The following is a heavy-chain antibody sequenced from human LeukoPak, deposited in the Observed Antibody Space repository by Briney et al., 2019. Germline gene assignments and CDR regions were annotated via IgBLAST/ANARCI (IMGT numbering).Heavy chain of an antibody. D-gene: IGHD3-3*01. Sequence: SETLSLTCTVSGGSISSSSYYWGWIRQPPGKGLEWIGEINHSGSTNYNPSLKSRVTISVDTSKNQFSLKLSSVTAADTAVYYCASGGYDFWSGYYSQLDYWGQGTLVTVSS. J-gene: IGHJ4*02. V-gene: IGHV4-39*07. CDR3: ASGGYDFWSGYYSQLDY. CDR1: GGSISSSSYY. CDR2: INHSGST.